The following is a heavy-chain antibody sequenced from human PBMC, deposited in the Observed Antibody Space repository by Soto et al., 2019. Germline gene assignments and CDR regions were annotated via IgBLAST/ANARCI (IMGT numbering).Heavy chain of an antibody. CDR3: ARGGPVVVGTGPLDL. CDR1: GDTFTDYY. V-gene: IGHV1-46*01. CDR2: VNPSGGHT. D-gene: IGHD2-21*02. Sequence: QVQLVQSGAEVKKPGASVKVSCKASGDTFTDYYIHWVRQAPGQGLEWMGTVNPSGGHTTYAQHFPGRKTMTRDTSTSTLYMGLTSLTSEDTGVYYRARGGPVVVGTGPLDLWGQGNPLPVPS. J-gene: IGHJ5*02.